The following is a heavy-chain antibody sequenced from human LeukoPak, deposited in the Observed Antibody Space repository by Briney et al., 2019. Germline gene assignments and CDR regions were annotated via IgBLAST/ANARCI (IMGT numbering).Heavy chain of an antibody. CDR3: ARLLGDYFDS. CDR1: GGSISDYY. CDR2: IHYSGST. J-gene: IGHJ4*02. Sequence: SETLSLTCSVSGGSISDYYWSWIRHPPGKGLEWIGYIHYSGSTNYNPSLKSRVTISVDTSKNQFSLKLTSVTAADTAVYYCARLLGDYFDSWGQGTLVTVSS. V-gene: IGHV4-59*08. D-gene: IGHD3-3*02.